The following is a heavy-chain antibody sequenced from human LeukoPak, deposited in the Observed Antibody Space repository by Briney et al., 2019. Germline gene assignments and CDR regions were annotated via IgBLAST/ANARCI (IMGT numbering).Heavy chain of an antibody. J-gene: IGHJ4*02. CDR1: GYTFTSYD. Sequence: ASVKVSCKASGYTFTSYDINWVRQATGQGLEWMGWMNPNSGNTGYAQKFQGRVTMTRNTSISTAYMELSSLRSEDTAVYYCARGRGIAAALGYWGQGTLVTVSS. CDR3: ARGRGIAAALGY. CDR2: MNPNSGNT. V-gene: IGHV1-8*01. D-gene: IGHD6-13*01.